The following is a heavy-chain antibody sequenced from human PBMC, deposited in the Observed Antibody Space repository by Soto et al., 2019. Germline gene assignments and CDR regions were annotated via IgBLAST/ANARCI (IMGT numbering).Heavy chain of an antibody. CDR2: IYYSGST. V-gene: IGHV4-31*03. CDR3: ARGGAYDFWSGYSDPSYYYDYMDV. D-gene: IGHD3-3*01. J-gene: IGHJ6*03. Sequence: TLSLTCTVSGGSISSGGYYWSWIRQHPGKGLEWIGYIYYSGSTYYNPSLKSRVTISVDTSKNQFSLKLSSVTAADTAVYYCARGGAYDFWSGYSDPSYYYDYMDVCSKGTTVTVSS. CDR1: GGSISSGGYY.